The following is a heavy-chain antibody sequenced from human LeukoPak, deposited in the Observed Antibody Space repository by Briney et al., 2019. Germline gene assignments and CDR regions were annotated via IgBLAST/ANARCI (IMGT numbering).Heavy chain of an antibody. V-gene: IGHV1-69*05. Sequence: SVKVSCKASGGTFNNSAISWVRQAPGQGLEWMGRIIPIFGTANYAQKFQGRVTITTDESTSTAYMELSSLRSEDTAVYYCARPSVGHYFDYWGQGTLVTVSS. CDR2: IIPIFGTA. J-gene: IGHJ4*02. CDR1: GGTFNNSA. CDR3: ARPSVGHYFDY.